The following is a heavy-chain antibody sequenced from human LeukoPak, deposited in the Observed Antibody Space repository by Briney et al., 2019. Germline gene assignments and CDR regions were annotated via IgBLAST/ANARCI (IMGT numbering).Heavy chain of an antibody. CDR3: ARGGYYDSSGYYFPRWFDP. D-gene: IGHD3-22*01. V-gene: IGHV1-18*01. Sequence: GASVKVSCKASSYTFTSYGISWVRQAPGQGLEWMGWISAYNGNTNYAQKLQGRVTMTTDTSTSTAYMELRSLRSDDTAVYYCARGGYYDSSGYYFPRWFDPWGQGTLVTVSS. CDR1: SYTFTSYG. CDR2: ISAYNGNT. J-gene: IGHJ5*02.